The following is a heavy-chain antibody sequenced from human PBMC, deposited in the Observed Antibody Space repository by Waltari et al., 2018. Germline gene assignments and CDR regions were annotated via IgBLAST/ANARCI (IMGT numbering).Heavy chain of an antibody. D-gene: IGHD2-2*01. Sequence: EVQLVESGGGLVQPGRSLRLSCAASGFTFDDYAMHWVRQAPGKGLAWVSGISWNSGSIGYADAVKGRFTISRDNAKNSLYLQMNSLRAEDTAVYYCARDLVVRVVPAADYYYYMDVWGKGTTVTVSS. CDR1: GFTFDDYA. CDR3: ARDLVVRVVPAADYYYYMDV. CDR2: ISWNSGSI. V-gene: IGHV3-9*01. J-gene: IGHJ6*03.